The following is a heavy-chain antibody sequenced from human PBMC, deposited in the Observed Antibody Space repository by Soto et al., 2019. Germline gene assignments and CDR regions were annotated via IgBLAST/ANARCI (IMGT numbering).Heavy chain of an antibody. V-gene: IGHV4-59*08. CDR2: IYYSGST. CDR1: GGSISSYY. D-gene: IGHD2-15*01. CDR3: ARHPIGAYCSGGSCYSNFNTYFDY. Sequence: SETLSLTCTVSGGSISSYYWSWIRQPPGKGLEWIGYIYYSGSTNYNPSLKSRVTISVDTSKNQFSLKLSSVTAADTAVYYCARHPIGAYCSGGSCYSNFNTYFDYWGQGTLVTVSS. J-gene: IGHJ4*02.